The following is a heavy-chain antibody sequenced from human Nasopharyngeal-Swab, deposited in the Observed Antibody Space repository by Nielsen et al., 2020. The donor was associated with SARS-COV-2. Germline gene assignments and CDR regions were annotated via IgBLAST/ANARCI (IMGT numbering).Heavy chain of an antibody. CDR3: ARDRLWFGELADY. D-gene: IGHD3-10*01. CDR2: INSDGSST. CDR1: GFTFSSYW. J-gene: IGHJ4*02. V-gene: IGHV3-74*01. Sequence: GGSLRLSCAASGFTFSSYWMHWVRQAPGKWLVWVSRINSDGSSTSYADSVKGRFTISRDNAKNTLYLQMNSLRAEDTAVYYCARDRLWFGELADYWGQGTLVTVSS.